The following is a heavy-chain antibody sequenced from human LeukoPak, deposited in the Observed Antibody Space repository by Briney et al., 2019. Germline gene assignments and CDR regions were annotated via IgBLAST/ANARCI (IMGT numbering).Heavy chain of an antibody. CDR3: ARDYGDYAGAYYYYYGMDV. CDR2: ISYDGSNK. J-gene: IGHJ6*02. CDR1: GFTFSSYA. V-gene: IGHV3-30-3*01. Sequence: GRSLRLSCAASGFTFSSYAMHWVRQAPGKGLEWVAVISYDGSNKYYADSVKGRFTTSRDNSKNTLHLQMNSLRAEDTAVYYCARDYGDYAGAYYYYYGMDVWGQGTTVTVSS. D-gene: IGHD4-17*01.